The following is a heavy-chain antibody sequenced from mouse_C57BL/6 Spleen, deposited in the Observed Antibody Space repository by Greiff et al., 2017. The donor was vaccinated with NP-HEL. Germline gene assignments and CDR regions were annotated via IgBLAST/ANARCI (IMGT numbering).Heavy chain of an antibody. J-gene: IGHJ4*01. CDR1: GYAFSSSW. CDR2: IYPGDGDT. CDR3: AGGVYYYGSRSNYAMDY. Sequence: QVQLQQSGPELVKPGASVKISCKASGYAFSSSWMNWVKQRPGKGLEWIGRIYPGDGDTNYNGKFKGKATLTADKSSSTAYMQLSSLTSEDSAVYFWAGGVYYYGSRSNYAMDYWGQGTSVTVSS. V-gene: IGHV1-82*01. D-gene: IGHD1-1*01.